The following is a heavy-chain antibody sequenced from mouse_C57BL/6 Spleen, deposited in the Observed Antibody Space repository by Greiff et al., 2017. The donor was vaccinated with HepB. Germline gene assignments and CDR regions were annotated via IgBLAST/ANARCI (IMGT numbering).Heavy chain of an antibody. V-gene: IGHV1-76*01. CDR3: AITTVVATDAMDY. Sequence: QVQLQQSGAELVRPGASVKLSCKASGYTFTDYYINWVKQRPGQGLEWIARIYPGSGNTYYNEKFKGKATLTAEKSSSTAYMPLSSLTSEDSAVYFCAITTVVATDAMDYWGQGTSVTVSS. D-gene: IGHD1-1*01. CDR1: GYTFTDYY. CDR2: IYPGSGNT. J-gene: IGHJ4*01.